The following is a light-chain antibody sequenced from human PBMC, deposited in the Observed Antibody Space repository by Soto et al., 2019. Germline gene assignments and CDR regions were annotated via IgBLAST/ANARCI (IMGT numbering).Light chain of an antibody. CDR2: DAF. V-gene: IGKV3-11*01. CDR3: QGPSSWPLT. CDR1: QRISSY. J-gene: IGKJ4*01. Sequence: EIVLTQSPVTLSLSPGERGILSCRASQRISSYLAWYQQKPGQAPRLLISDAFNRATGIPARFSGSGSGTHVTLSMSSLEPERCAGYYCQGPSSWPLTFGGGNKVEIK.